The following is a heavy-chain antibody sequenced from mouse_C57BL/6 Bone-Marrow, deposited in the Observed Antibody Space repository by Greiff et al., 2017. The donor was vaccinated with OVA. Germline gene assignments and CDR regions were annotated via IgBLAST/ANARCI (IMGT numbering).Heavy chain of an antibody. J-gene: IGHJ2*01. Sequence: VQLQQPGAELVKPGASVKVSCKASGYTFTSYWMHWVKQRPGQGLEWIGRIHPSDSDTNYNQKFKGKATLTVDKSSRTAYMQLSRLTSEDSAVYYCAIDGVWYYGSSYVDYWGQGTTLTVTS. CDR3: AIDGVWYYGSSYVDY. V-gene: IGHV1-74*01. D-gene: IGHD1-1*01. CDR1: GYTFTSYW. CDR2: IHPSDSDT.